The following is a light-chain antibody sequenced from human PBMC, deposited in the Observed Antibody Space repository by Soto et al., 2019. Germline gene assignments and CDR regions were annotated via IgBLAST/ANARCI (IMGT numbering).Light chain of an antibody. CDR1: SSNIGAGYD. Sequence: QSVLTQPPSVSGAPGQRVTISCTGSSSNIGAGYDVHWYQQLPGTVPKLLIYGNSDRPSGVPDRFSGSKSGTSASLGITGLQAEDEADYYCQSYDSSLSVWVFGGGTKLTVL. CDR3: QSYDSSLSVWV. V-gene: IGLV1-40*01. J-gene: IGLJ3*02. CDR2: GNS.